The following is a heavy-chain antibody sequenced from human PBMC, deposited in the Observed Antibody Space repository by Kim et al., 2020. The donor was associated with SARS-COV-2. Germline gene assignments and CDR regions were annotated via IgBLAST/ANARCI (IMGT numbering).Heavy chain of an antibody. V-gene: IGHV3-43*01. D-gene: IGHD6-19*01. CDR3: AKVGSIAVPLGNFDY. J-gene: IGHJ4*02. Sequence: DSVKGRFTISRDNSKNSLYLQMNSLRTEDTALYYCAKVGSIAVPLGNFDYWGQGTLVTVSS.